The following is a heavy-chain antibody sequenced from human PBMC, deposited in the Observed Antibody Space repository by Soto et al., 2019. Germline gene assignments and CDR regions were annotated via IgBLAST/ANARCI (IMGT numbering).Heavy chain of an antibody. CDR1: GGTFSRYA. V-gene: IGHV1-69*13. J-gene: IGHJ6*02. D-gene: IGHD2-2*01. CDR3: ARDGPPGYCSSTSCYGGGYYYYGMDV. Sequence: SVKVPCQDSGGTFSRYAISGVRQAPGQGLEGMGGVIPIFGTANYAQKFQGRVTITADESTSTAYMELSSLRSEDTAVYYCARDGPPGYCSSTSCYGGGYYYYGMDVWGQGTTVTVSS. CDR2: VIPIFGTA.